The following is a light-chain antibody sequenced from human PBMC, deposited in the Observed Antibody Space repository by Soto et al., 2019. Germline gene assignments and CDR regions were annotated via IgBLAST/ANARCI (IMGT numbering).Light chain of an antibody. CDR3: CSYAGDYTYV. J-gene: IGLJ1*01. CDR1: SSDVGGYNS. V-gene: IGLV2-11*01. Sequence: QAVVTQPRSVSGSPGQSVTISCTGTSSDVGGYNSVSWYQHLPGTAPKLLIYDVFKRPSGVPDRFSGSKSGNTASLTISGLQAEDEADYYCCSYAGDYTYVFGTETKLTVL. CDR2: DVF.